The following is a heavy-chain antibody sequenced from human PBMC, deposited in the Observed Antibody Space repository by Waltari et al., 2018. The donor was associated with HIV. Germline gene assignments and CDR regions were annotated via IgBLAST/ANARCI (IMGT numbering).Heavy chain of an antibody. V-gene: IGHV3-74*01. Sequence: EVLLVESGGGLVQPGGSMRLSCAASGFTFSTYWLHWVRQAPGKGLVWVSLIDEDGGITNYADSVEGRFTISRDNAKNTLYLQMKNLRAEDTATYYCARDLSGYSDYWGQGTLVTVSS. D-gene: IGHD3-3*01. CDR3: ARDLSGYSDY. J-gene: IGHJ4*02. CDR1: GFTFSTYW. CDR2: IDEDGGIT.